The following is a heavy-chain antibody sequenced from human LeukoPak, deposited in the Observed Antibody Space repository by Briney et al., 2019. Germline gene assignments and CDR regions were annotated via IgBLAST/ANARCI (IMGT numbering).Heavy chain of an antibody. J-gene: IGHJ6*03. V-gene: IGHV3-48*01. CDR2: ISSSSSTI. D-gene: IGHD3-3*01. Sequence: GGSLRLSCAASGFTFSSYSMNWVRQAPGKGLEWVSYISSSSSTIYYADSVKGRFTISRDNAKNSLYLQMNSLRAEDTAVYYCAREGYDFWGVYMDVWGKGTTVTISS. CDR3: AREGYDFWGVYMDV. CDR1: GFTFSSYS.